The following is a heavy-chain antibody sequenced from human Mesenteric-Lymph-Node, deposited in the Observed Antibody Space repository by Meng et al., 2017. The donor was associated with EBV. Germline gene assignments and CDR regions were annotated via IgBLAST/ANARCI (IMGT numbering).Heavy chain of an antibody. CDR2: INTITGIP. CDR3: ARRPDSSGWSYRH. CDR1: GDSFSRFE. V-gene: IGHV7-4-1*02. D-gene: IGHD6-13*01. J-gene: IGHJ1*01. Sequence: QGNLVQSGSEXGEPGASGKVSCKASGDSFSRFEISWLRQAPGQGLEWMGWINTITGIPAYAQGLAGRFVFSLDTSVTTAYLHISSLAADDTAVYFCARRPDSSGWSYRHWGQGTLVTVSS.